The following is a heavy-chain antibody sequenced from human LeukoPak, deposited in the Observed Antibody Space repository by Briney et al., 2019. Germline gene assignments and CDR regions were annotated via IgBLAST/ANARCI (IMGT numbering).Heavy chain of an antibody. J-gene: IGHJ6*03. V-gene: IGHV1-69*06. CDR3: ARVYLGKDYYYYMDV. Sequence: ASVKVSCKASGGTFSSYAISWVRQAPGQGLEWMGGIIPIFGTANYAQKFQGRVTITADKSTSTAYMELSSLRSEDTAVYYCARVYLGKDYYYYMDVWGKGTTVTVSS. CDR1: GGTFSSYA. D-gene: IGHD7-27*01. CDR2: IIPIFGTA.